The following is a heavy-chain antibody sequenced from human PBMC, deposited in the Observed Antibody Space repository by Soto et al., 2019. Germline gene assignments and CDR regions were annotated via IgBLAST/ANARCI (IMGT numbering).Heavy chain of an antibody. CDR1: GYTFTRYG. Sequence: VASVNVSCKASGYTFTRYGISWVRQDPGQGLEWMGWINPNNCGTKYAQNFQGSVTMTRDTSISTAYMELSRLRSDDTAVYYCARASGVSDAIDIWGQGTMVTVSS. CDR2: INPNNCGT. J-gene: IGHJ3*02. CDR3: ARASGVSDAIDI. D-gene: IGHD2-8*01. V-gene: IGHV1-2*02.